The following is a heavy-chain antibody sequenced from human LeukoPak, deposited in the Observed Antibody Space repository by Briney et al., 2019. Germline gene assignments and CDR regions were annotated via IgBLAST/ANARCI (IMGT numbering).Heavy chain of an antibody. CDR1: GGTFSSYG. Sequence: SSVKVSCKSSGGTFSSYGVNWVRQDPGQGLEWMGGIIPVFATPNFAQKFQGRVTISTDEPASTAYMELHSLRSEDTAVYFCARATGIVAATLDYWGQGTLVTVSS. V-gene: IGHV1-69*05. CDR2: IIPVFATP. CDR3: ARATGIVAATLDY. D-gene: IGHD1-26*01. J-gene: IGHJ4*02.